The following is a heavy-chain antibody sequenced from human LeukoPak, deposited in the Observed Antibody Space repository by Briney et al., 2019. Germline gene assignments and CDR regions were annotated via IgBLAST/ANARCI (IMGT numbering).Heavy chain of an antibody. CDR2: ISGSGGST. CDR1: GFTFSSYA. D-gene: IGHD6-19*01. J-gene: IGHJ6*02. CDR3: AKGQSAYSSGWYAPGYYYYYGMDV. V-gene: IGHV3-23*01. Sequence: GGSLRLFCAASGFTFSSYAMSWVRQAPGKGLEWVSAISGSGGSTYYADSVKGRFTISRDNSKNTLYLQMNSLRAEDTAVYYCAKGQSAYSSGWYAPGYYYYYGMDVWGQGTTVTVSS.